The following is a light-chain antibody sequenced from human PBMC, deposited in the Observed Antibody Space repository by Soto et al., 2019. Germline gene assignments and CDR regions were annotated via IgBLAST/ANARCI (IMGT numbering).Light chain of an antibody. J-gene: IGLJ1*01. Sequence: QSALTQPASVSGSPGQSITISCTGASSDVGTYDLVSWYQQHPGRAPKLIIYEGSKRPSGVSNRFSGSKSGNTASLTISGLQAEDEADYYCCSYAGYSTFVFGTGTKLTVL. CDR2: EGS. CDR3: CSYAGYSTFV. CDR1: SSDVGTYDL. V-gene: IGLV2-23*01.